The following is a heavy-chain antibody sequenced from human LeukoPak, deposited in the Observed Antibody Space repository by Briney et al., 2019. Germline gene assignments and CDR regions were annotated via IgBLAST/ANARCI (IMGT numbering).Heavy chain of an antibody. V-gene: IGHV3-20*04. CDR3: ARDAQDMVRGVTSKGDWFDP. Sequence: GGSLRLSCAASGFTFDDYAMTWVRQAPGKGLEWVSDINWNGGRTGYADSVEGRFTISRDNAKNSLYLQMNSLRAEDTALYYCARDAQDMVRGVTSKGDWFDPWGQGTLVTVSS. J-gene: IGHJ5*02. CDR1: GFTFDDYA. CDR2: INWNGGRT. D-gene: IGHD3-10*01.